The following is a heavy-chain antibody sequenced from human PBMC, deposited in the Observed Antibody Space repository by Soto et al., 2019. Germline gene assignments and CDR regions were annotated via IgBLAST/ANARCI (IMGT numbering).Heavy chain of an antibody. CDR3: ARDLIGGTTFRGYLDY. D-gene: IGHD1-1*01. CDR2: LWFDGSNK. J-gene: IGHJ4*02. V-gene: IGHV3-33*01. CDR1: GSIFTGYG. Sequence: QVHLVESGGGVAQPGRSLRLSCAASGSIFTGYGMHWVRQAPGKGLEWVAVLWFDGSNKYYADSVKGRFTISRDNSKNMLYLQMNSLRVEDTAVYYCARDLIGGTTFRGYLDYWCQGTLVTVSS.